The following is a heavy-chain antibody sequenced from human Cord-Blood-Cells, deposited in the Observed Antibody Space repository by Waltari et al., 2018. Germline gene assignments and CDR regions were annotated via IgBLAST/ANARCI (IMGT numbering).Heavy chain of an antibody. CDR3: ARVANWNDAFEI. J-gene: IGHJ3*02. CDR1: GYTFTGYY. CDR2: INPNSGGT. D-gene: IGHD1-20*01. Sequence: QVQLVQSGAEVKKPGASVKVSCKASGYTFTGYYMHWVRQAPGQGLEWMGWINPNSGGTNKAQKFQGRVTMSRDTSISTAYMWLSRRRSDDTAVYYCARVANWNDAFEIWGQGTMVTVSS. V-gene: IGHV1-2*02.